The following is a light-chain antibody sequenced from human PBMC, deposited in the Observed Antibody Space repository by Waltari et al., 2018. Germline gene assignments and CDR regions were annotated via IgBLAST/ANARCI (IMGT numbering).Light chain of an antibody. CDR1: TSNTGAGYD. J-gene: IGLJ3*02. CDR2: ANN. V-gene: IGLV1-40*01. Sequence: QSVLTQPPSVSGAPGQRVTVSCTGSTSNTGAGYDVQWYQQFPGGAPKPVIYANNNRPSGVPDRFSATKSGSSASLAITGLQAEDEADYYCQSYDKTLSAWVFGGGTRLTVL. CDR3: QSYDKTLSAWV.